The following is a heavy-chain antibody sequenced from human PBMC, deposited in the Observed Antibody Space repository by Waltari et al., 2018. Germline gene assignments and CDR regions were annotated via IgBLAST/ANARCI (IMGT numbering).Heavy chain of an antibody. CDR1: GHSVSSGYY. CDR2: IRHDEGT. D-gene: IGHD1-1*01. V-gene: IGHV4-38-2*01. J-gene: IGHJ4*02. Sequence: QVQLQESGPGLVMPSETLSITCAVSGHSVSSGYYWGWIRQPPGKGLEWIGSIRHDEGTYYKPSLRSRVTISVDTSKNQFSLNLRSVTAADTAVYYCARGTATGTTDLAHWGQGALVTVSS. CDR3: ARGTATGTTDLAH.